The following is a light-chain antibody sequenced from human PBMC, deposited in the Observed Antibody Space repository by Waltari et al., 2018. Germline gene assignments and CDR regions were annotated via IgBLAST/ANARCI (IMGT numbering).Light chain of an antibody. J-gene: IGLJ1*01. CDR1: KSDIGGYNY. CDR3: SSYTSRATYV. V-gene: IGLV2-14*03. Sequence: QSALTQPASVSGSPGQSITISCTGTKSDIGGYNYVSWYQQHPGKVPKLMIYDVSMRPSGVSSRFPGSTSGNTASLTISDLQPDDKADYYCSSYTSRATYVFGTGTKVTVL. CDR2: DVS.